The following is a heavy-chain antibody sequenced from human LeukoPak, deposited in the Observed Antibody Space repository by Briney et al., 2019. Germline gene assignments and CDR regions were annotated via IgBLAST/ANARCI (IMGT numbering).Heavy chain of an antibody. D-gene: IGHD2-15*01. CDR3: ARHGGGPGSYYYGMDV. J-gene: IGHJ6*02. Sequence: SETLSLTCTVSGGSISSYYWSWIRQPPGKGLEWIGYIYYSGSTNYNPSLKSRVTISVDTSKNQFSLKLSPVTAADTAVYYCARHGGGPGSYYYGMDVWGQGTTVTVSS. CDR1: GGSISSYY. V-gene: IGHV4-59*08. CDR2: IYYSGST.